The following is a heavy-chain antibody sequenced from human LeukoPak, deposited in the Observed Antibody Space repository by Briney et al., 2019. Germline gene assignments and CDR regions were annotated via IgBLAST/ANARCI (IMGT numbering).Heavy chain of an antibody. Sequence: VASVKVSCKASGYTFTNYYLHWVRQAPGQGLEWMGIINPSGGSTTYAQKFQGRVTMTRDTSISTAYMELSRLRSDDTAVYYCAEFINGYWGQGTLVTVSS. D-gene: IGHD1-14*01. V-gene: IGHV1-46*01. CDR3: AEFINGY. CDR1: GYTFTNYY. CDR2: INPSGGST. J-gene: IGHJ4*02.